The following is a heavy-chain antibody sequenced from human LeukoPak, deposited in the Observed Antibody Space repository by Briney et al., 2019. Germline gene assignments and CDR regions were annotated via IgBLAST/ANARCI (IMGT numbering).Heavy chain of an antibody. V-gene: IGHV4-59*01. CDR1: GGSISSYY. J-gene: IGHJ3*02. CDR2: IYYSGST. CDR3: ARATVIDAFDI. Sequence: SETPSLTCTVSGGSISSYYWSWIRQPPGKGLEWIGYIYYSGSTNYNPSLKSRVTISVDTSKNQFSLKLSSVTAADTAVYYCARATVIDAFDIWGQGTMVTVSS. D-gene: IGHD4-17*01.